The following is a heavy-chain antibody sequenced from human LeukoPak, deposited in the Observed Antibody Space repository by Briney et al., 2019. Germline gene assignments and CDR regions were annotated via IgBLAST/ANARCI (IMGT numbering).Heavy chain of an antibody. CDR2: IIISSSYI. CDR1: GFTFSSYS. V-gene: IGHV3-21*01. J-gene: IGHJ4*02. CDR3: ARDLSAAASSY. Sequence: GSLRLSCAASGFTFSSYSMNWVRQAPGKGVEWVSSIIISSSYIYYADSVKGRFTISRDNAKNSLYLQMNSLRAEDTAVYYCARDLSAAASSYWGQGTLVTVSS. D-gene: IGHD2-2*01.